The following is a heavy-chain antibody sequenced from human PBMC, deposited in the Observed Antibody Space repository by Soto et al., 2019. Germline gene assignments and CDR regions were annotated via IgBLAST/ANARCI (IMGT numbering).Heavy chain of an antibody. CDR1: GFTFSSYG. CDR2: IWYDGSNK. J-gene: IGHJ4*02. V-gene: IGHV3-33*01. Sequence: QVQLVESGGGVVQPGRSLRLSCAASGFTFSSYGMHWVRQAPGKGLEWVAVIWYDGSNKYYADSVKGRFTISRDNSKKKRYLQRNSLRAEDTAVYYCARDETYYYDSSGYAYFDYWGQGTRVTVSS. D-gene: IGHD3-22*01. CDR3: ARDETYYYDSSGYAYFDY.